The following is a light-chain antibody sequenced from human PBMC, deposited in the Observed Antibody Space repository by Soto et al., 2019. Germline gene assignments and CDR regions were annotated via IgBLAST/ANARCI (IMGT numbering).Light chain of an antibody. CDR1: QIVSSSY. J-gene: IGKJ2*01. V-gene: IGKV3-20*01. CDR3: QQYGSSPYT. Sequence: EIVVTQAPGTLSLSPGERATLSCMASQIVSSSYLAWYQQKPGQAPRLLIYGASSRATGIPDRFSGSGSGTEFALTLSRLEPEDFAVYYCQQYGSSPYTFGQGTKLEIK. CDR2: GAS.